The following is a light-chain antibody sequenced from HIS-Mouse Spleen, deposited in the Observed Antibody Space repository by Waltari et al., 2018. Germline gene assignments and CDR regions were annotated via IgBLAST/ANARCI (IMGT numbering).Light chain of an antibody. J-gene: IGLJ1*01. CDR2: EVS. V-gene: IGLV2-18*02. Sequence: QSALTQPPSVSGSPGQSVTISCTGTSSDVGSYNRLSWYQQPPGTAPKLIIYEVSNRPSGVPDRFSGSKSGNTASLTISGLQAEDEADYYCSSYTSSSTVFGTGTKVTVL. CDR1: SSDVGSYNR. CDR3: SSYTSSSTV.